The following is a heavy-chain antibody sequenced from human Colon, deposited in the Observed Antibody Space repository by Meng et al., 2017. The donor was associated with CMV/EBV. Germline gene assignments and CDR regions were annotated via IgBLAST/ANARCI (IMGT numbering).Heavy chain of an antibody. CDR2: MNPNSGNT. Sequence: ASVKVSCKASGYTFTGYYMHWVRQAPGQGLEWMGWMNPNSGNTGYAQKFQGRVTMTRNTSISTAYMELSSLRSEDTAVYYCARNEYSYGMDVWGQGTTVTVSS. V-gene: IGHV1-8*02. CDR3: ARNEYSYGMDV. CDR1: GYTFTGYY. D-gene: IGHD6-6*01. J-gene: IGHJ6*02.